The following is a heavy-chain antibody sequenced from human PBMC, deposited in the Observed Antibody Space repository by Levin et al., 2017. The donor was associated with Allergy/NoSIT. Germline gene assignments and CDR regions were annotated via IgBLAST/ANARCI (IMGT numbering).Heavy chain of an antibody. V-gene: IGHV1-18*01. D-gene: IGHD2-2*01. CDR3: ARFVVTPVSYFYMDV. CDR1: GYTFKNYG. Sequence: ASVKVSCKASGYTFKNYGISWVRQAPGQGLEWMGWISTHNGNTNYAQSFQGRVTMSTDTSTSTADMELRSLISDDTAVYYCARFVVTPVSYFYMDVWGKGTTVTVSS. J-gene: IGHJ6*03. CDR2: ISTHNGNT.